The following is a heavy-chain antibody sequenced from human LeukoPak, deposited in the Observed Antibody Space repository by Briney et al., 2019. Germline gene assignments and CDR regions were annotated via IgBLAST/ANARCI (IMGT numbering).Heavy chain of an antibody. D-gene: IGHD1-20*01. V-gene: IGHV1-2*06. CDR3: AVTWPITGTDY. J-gene: IGHJ4*02. Sequence: ASVKVSCRASGYTFTCYYMHWVRQAPGQGLEWMGRINPNSGGTNYAQKFQGRVTMTRDTSISTAYMELSRLRSDDTAVYYWAVTWPITGTDYWGQGTLVTVSS. CDR2: INPNSGGT. CDR1: GYTFTCYY.